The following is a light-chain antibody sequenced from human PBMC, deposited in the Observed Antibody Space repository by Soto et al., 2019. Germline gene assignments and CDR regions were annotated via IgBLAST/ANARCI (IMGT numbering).Light chain of an antibody. Sequence: QAVLTHPASVSGSSRQSVPISRPGTSSDVGGYNYVSWYQQHPGKAPKLMIYDVSNRPSGVSNRFSGSKSGNTASLTISGLQAEDEADYYCSSYEVFGTGTKVTVL. J-gene: IGLJ1*01. CDR2: DVS. CDR3: SSYEV. V-gene: IGLV2-14*01. CDR1: SSDVGGYNY.